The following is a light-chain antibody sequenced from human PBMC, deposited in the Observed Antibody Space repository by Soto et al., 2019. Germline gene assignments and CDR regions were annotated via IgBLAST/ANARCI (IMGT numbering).Light chain of an antibody. Sequence: DFVMTQSPDSLTVSLGERATITCKSSQIFLWSNNKNYLAWYQQKPGQSPKLLIYWASTRESGVPDRFSGSGSGTDFTLTISSLQAEDVAVYYCQQYYSTPLTFGGGTKVDIK. CDR3: QQYYSTPLT. CDR2: WAS. J-gene: IGKJ4*01. CDR1: QIFLWSNNKNY. V-gene: IGKV4-1*01.